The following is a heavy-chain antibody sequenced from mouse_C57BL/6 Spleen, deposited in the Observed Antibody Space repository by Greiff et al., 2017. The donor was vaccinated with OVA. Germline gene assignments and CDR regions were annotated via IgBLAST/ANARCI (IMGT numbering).Heavy chain of an antibody. V-gene: IGHV1-80*01. D-gene: IGHD1-1*01. J-gene: IGHJ4*01. CDR1: GYAFSSYW. CDR3: ARDRGSYYAMDY. Sequence: VKLVESGAELVKPGASVKISCKASGYAFSSYWMNWVKQRPGKGLEWIGQIYPGDGDTNYNGKFKGKATLTADKSSSTAYMQLSSLTSEDSAVYFCARDRGSYYAMDYWGQGTSVTVSS. CDR2: IYPGDGDT.